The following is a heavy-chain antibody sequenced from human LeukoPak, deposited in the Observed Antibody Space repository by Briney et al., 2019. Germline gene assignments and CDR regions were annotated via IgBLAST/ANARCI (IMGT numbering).Heavy chain of an antibody. CDR1: GLSFSSFA. CDR3: ARASWVSSTDAVR. CDR2: IRGNSET. Sequence: AGGSLRLSCAASGLSFSSFAMSWVRQGPAGGLEGVSSIRGNSETFYADSVKGRFTLSSDSSRNTVYFQLNNLRVEDTAIYYCARASWVSSTDAVRWGQGTLVTVSS. J-gene: IGHJ4*02. V-gene: IGHV3-23*01. D-gene: IGHD3-16*01.